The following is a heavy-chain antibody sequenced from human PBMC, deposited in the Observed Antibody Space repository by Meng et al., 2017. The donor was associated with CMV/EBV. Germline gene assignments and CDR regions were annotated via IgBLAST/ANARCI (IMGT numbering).Heavy chain of an antibody. V-gene: IGHV3-30*02. CDR2: IRYDGSNK. D-gene: IGHD6-19*01. J-gene: IGHJ4*02. CDR1: GFTFSSYG. Sequence: GSLRLSCAASGFTFSSYGMHWVRQAPGKGLEWVAFIRYDGSNKYYADSVKGRFTISRDNSKNTLYLQVNSLRAEDTAVYYCAKLLVVAGTVGRTKGAYRDYWGQGTLVTVSS. CDR3: AKLLVVAGTVGRTKGAYRDY.